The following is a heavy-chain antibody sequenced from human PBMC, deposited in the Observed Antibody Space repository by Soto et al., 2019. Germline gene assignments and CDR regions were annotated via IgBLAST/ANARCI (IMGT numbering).Heavy chain of an antibody. Sequence: QLQLQESGPGLVKPSETLSLTCTVSGGSISSTNYYWGCLRQPPGKGLEWIGSIYHSGITYHNPSLKSRVTLSVDTSTNQFSLRLSSVTAADAAVYFCARHGLKGVGTTMFGAFDIWGQGTMVAVSS. CDR1: GGSISSTNYY. J-gene: IGHJ3*02. V-gene: IGHV4-39*01. CDR3: ARHGLKGVGTTMFGAFDI. CDR2: IYHSGIT. D-gene: IGHD3-10*02.